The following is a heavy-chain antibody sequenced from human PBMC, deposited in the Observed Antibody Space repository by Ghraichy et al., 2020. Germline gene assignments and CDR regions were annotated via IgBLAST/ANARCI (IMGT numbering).Heavy chain of an antibody. V-gene: IGHV4-34*01. Sequence: SETLSLTCAVYGESLSGYYWIWIRHPPGQGLEWIGEVNHGGNTNYNPSLKSRVSVSVDTSKNQFSLNVTSVTAADTAVYYCARELRDDTSGYYYFDNWGQGTLVTVSS. CDR2: VNHGGNT. CDR3: ARELRDDTSGYYYFDN. D-gene: IGHD3-22*01. CDR1: GESLSGYY. J-gene: IGHJ4*02.